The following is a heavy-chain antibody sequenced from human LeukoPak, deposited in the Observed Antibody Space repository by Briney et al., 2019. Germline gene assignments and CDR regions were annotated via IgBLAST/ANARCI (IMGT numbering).Heavy chain of an antibody. CDR2: ISSDGTNK. Sequence: GGSLRLSCAASGFTFSGYYMSWVRQAPGKGLEWVAVISSDGTNKDYADSVKGRFSISRDNSKNTLYLQMNRLRADDTAVYYCARDRSQEFDPWGQGTLVTVSS. V-gene: IGHV3-30*03. J-gene: IGHJ5*02. D-gene: IGHD3-10*01. CDR3: ARDRSQEFDP. CDR1: GFTFSGYY.